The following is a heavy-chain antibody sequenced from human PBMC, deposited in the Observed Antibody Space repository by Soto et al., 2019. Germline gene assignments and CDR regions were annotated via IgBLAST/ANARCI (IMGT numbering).Heavy chain of an antibody. D-gene: IGHD3-9*01. J-gene: IGHJ4*02. V-gene: IGHV1-18*04. CDR3: ARDSLLYYDILTGYPPFDY. Sequence: VSVKVSCKASGYTFTSYGISWVRQAPGQGLEWMGWISAYNGNTNYAQKLQGRVTMTTDTSTSTAYMELRSLRSDDTAVYYCARDSLLYYDILTGYPPFDYWGQGTLVTVSS. CDR2: ISAYNGNT. CDR1: GYTFTSYG.